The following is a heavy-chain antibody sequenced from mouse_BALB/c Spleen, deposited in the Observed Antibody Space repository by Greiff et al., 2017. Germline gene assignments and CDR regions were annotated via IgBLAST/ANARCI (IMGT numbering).Heavy chain of an antibody. CDR1: GFTFSDYG. V-gene: IGHV5-15*02. CDR2: ISNLAYSI. J-gene: IGHJ1*01. Sequence: EVNLVESGGGLVQPGGSRKLSCAASGFTFSDYGMAWVRQAPGKGPEWVAFISNLAYSIYYADTVTGRFTISRENAKNTLYLEMSSLRSEDTAMYYCARSSSYWYFDVWGAGTTVTVSS. D-gene: IGHD1-1*01. CDR3: ARSSSYWYFDV.